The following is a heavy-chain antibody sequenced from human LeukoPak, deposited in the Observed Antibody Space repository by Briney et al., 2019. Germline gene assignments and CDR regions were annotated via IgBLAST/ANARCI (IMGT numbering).Heavy chain of an antibody. J-gene: IGHJ4*02. Sequence: AGSLRLSCAASGFTFSSYSMNWVRQAPGKGLEWVSSISSSSSYIYYADSVKGRFTISRDNAKNSLYLQMNSLRAEDTAVYYCARAWVGFMIVVAIDYWGQGTLVTVSS. CDR1: GFTFSSYS. CDR2: ISSSSSYI. CDR3: ARAWVGFMIVVAIDY. V-gene: IGHV3-21*01. D-gene: IGHD3-22*01.